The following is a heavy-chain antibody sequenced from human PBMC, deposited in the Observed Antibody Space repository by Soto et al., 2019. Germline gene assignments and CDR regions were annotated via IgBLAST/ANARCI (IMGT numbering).Heavy chain of an antibody. J-gene: IGHJ4*02. V-gene: IGHV4-30-4*01. CDR2: IYYSGST. Sequence: SETLSLTCTVSGGSISSGDYYWSWIRQPPGKGLEWIGYIYYSGSTYYNPSLKSRVTISVDTSKNQFSLKLSSVTAADTAVYYCAREYGSGANFDYWGQGTLVTFSS. CDR1: GGSISSGDYY. CDR3: AREYGSGANFDY. D-gene: IGHD3-10*01.